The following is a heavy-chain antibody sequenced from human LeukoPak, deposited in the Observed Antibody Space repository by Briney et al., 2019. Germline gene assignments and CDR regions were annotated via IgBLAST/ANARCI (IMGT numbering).Heavy chain of an antibody. Sequence: SETLSLTCNVSGGSISIYYWSWIRQPPGKGLEWIGYIYYSGSTNFNPSLKSRVTISINTSKNQFSLNLTSVTAADTAVYYCARGMYYYDGCGDYWGQGIQVTVSS. CDR1: GGSISIYY. D-gene: IGHD3-16*01. V-gene: IGHV4-59*08. J-gene: IGHJ4*02. CDR2: IYYSGST. CDR3: ARGMYYYDGCGDY.